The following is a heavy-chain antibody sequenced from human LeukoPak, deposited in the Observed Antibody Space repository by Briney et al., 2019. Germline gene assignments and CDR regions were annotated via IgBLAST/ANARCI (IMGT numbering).Heavy chain of an antibody. CDR3: ARLPNGWLQLGAFDI. D-gene: IGHD5-24*01. J-gene: IGHJ3*02. V-gene: IGHV4-34*01. Sequence: SETLSLTCAVYGGSSSGYYWSWIRQPPGKGLEWIGEINHSGSTNYNPSLKSRVTISVDTSKNQFSLKLSSVTAADTAVYYCARLPNGWLQLGAFDIWGQGTMVTVSS. CDR2: INHSGST. CDR1: GGSSSGYY.